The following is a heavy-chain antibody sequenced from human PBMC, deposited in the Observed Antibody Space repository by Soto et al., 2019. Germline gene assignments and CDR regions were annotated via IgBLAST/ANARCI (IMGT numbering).Heavy chain of an antibody. Sequence: SQTLSLTCAISGDSVSSNSAAWNWIRQSPSRGLEWLGRTYYRSKWYNDYAVSVKSRITINPDTSKNQFSLQLNSVTPEDTAVYYCAREDYDHIWGSYRPIPNYFDYWGQGTLVTVSS. CDR1: GDSVSSNSAA. V-gene: IGHV6-1*01. CDR2: TYYRSKWYN. J-gene: IGHJ4*02. CDR3: AREDYDHIWGSYRPIPNYFDY. D-gene: IGHD3-16*02.